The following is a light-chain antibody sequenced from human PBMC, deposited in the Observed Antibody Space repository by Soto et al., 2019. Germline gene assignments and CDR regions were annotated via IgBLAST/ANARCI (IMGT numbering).Light chain of an antibody. CDR1: QNLNIY. Sequence: DIQMTQSPSSLSASVGDKVTISCRASQNLNIYINWYQQKIGEAPKLLIYGAVSLQSGVPSRFSGSGSGTDFTLTISSLQPEDFASYFCQQSYRAPRTFGHGTKVEIK. J-gene: IGKJ2*02. V-gene: IGKV1-39*01. CDR2: GAV. CDR3: QQSYRAPRT.